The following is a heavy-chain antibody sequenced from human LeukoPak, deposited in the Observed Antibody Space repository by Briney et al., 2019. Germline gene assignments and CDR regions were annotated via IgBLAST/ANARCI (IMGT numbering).Heavy chain of an antibody. Sequence: TGGSLRLSCAASGFTFSSYAMSWVRQAPGKGLEWVAFIRYDGDNKYYADSVKGRFTISRDNSKNTLYLQMNSLRVEDTAVYYCARVFRPSLTVFIIRGAFDIWGQGTMVTVSS. CDR2: IRYDGDNK. V-gene: IGHV3-30*02. CDR3: ARVFRPSLTVFIIRGAFDI. CDR1: GFTFSSYA. D-gene: IGHD3-3*01. J-gene: IGHJ3*02.